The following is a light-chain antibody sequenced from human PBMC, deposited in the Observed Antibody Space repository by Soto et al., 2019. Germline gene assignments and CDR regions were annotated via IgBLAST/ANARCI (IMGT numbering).Light chain of an antibody. CDR1: QGISSR. V-gene: IGKV1-12*01. J-gene: IGKJ4*01. CDR2: AAS. Sequence: DIQMTQSPSSVSASVGDRVTITCRASQGISSRLAWYQQKPGKAPNLLIYAASSMQSGVPSRFSGSGSETDFTLTIGSLQPEDFATYYCQQSNSFPLTFGGGTKVEIK. CDR3: QQSNSFPLT.